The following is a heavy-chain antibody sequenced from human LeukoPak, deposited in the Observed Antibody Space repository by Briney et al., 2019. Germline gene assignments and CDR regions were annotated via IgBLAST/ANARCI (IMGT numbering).Heavy chain of an antibody. V-gene: IGHV3-21*01. J-gene: IGHJ4*02. D-gene: IGHD1-26*01. CDR1: GFTFSSYS. CDR2: ISSSSSYI. Sequence: GGSLRLSCEASGFTFSSYSMNWVRQAPGKGLEWVSSISSSSSYIYYADSVKGRFTISRDNAKNSLYLQMNSLRAEDTAVYYCARDQASGSYFYWGQGTLVTVSS. CDR3: ARDQASGSYFY.